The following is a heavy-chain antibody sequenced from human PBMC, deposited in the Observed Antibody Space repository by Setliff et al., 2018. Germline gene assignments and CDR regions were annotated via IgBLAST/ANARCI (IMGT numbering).Heavy chain of an antibody. CDR3: ARQKSTGSGNNWFDP. CDR2: IYAGDSDT. V-gene: IGHV5-51*01. J-gene: IGHJ5*02. D-gene: IGHD3-10*01. CDR1: GFSFTDFW. Sequence: PGESLKISCKGSGFSFTDFWTGWVRQMPGKGLEWMGLIYAGDSDTRYNPSFQGRVTMSADKSINTAYLQWSSLKASDTAIYYCARQKSTGSGNNWFDPWGQGTLVTVSS.